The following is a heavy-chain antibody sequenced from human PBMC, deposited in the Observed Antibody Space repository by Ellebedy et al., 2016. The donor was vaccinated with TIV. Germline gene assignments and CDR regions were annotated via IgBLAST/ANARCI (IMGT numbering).Heavy chain of an antibody. D-gene: IGHD2-2*01. CDR3: ASSCLGCSDAFDI. V-gene: IGHV3-11*01. J-gene: IGHJ3*02. CDR2: LRFSGSTM. CDR1: GFTFSDYY. Sequence: GGSLRLXXAASGFTFSDYYMNWIRQAPGKALERVSSLRFSGSTMYYAHAAKGRFTISRDNAKNSLYLQMNGLRAEDTAVYYCASSCLGCSDAFDIWGQGTMVTVSS.